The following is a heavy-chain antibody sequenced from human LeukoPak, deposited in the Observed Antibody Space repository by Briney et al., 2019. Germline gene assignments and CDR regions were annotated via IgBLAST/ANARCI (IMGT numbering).Heavy chain of an antibody. J-gene: IGHJ3*02. Sequence: PGGSLRLSCAASGVTFRNYGMHWVRQAPGKGLEWVAFISYDGSNQYYADSVTGRFAISRDNSKNTLYLQMNSLRAEDTALYSRAKHRREWEILHAFDIWGQGTMVTVSS. CDR1: GVTFRNYG. CDR2: ISYDGSNQ. CDR3: AKHRREWEILHAFDI. V-gene: IGHV3-30*18. D-gene: IGHD1-26*01.